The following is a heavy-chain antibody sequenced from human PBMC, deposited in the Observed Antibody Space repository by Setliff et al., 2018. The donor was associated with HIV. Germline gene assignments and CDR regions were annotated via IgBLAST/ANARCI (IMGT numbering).Heavy chain of an antibody. V-gene: IGHV1-46*01. J-gene: IGHJ3*02. CDR1: GYTFTAYY. CDR3: AIALTGWNTCGGVSDAFDI. Sequence: ASVKVSCKASGYTFTAYYMHWVRQAPGQGLEWMGIINPSGGGTNFAQKFQGRVTMTRDTSTSTVYMELSSLRSEDTAGYYCAIALTGWNTCGGVSDAFDIWGQGTMVTVSS. CDR2: INPSGGGT. D-gene: IGHD3-16*01.